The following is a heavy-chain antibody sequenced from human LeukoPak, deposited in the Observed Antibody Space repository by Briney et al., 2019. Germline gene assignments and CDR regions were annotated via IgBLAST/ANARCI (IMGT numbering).Heavy chain of an antibody. Sequence: GGSLRLSCAASGFTFSSYAMSWVRQAPGKGLEWVSAISGSGGSTYYADSMKGRFTISRDNSKNTLYLQMNSLRAEDTALYYCAKLGPGYCSVGTCYSRWYYFDSWGQGTLSPSPQ. CDR2: ISGSGGST. J-gene: IGHJ4*02. D-gene: IGHD2-15*01. CDR3: AKLGPGYCSVGTCYSRWYYFDS. CDR1: GFTFSSYA. V-gene: IGHV3-23*01.